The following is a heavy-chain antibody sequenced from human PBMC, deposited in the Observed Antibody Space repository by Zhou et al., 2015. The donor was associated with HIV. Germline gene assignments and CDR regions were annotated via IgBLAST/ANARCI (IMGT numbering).Heavy chain of an antibody. V-gene: IGHV1-8*01. J-gene: IGHJ4*02. Sequence: QVQLVQSGAEVKKPGASVKVSCKASGYTFTSYDINWVRQATGQGLEWMGWMNPNSGNTGYAQKFQGRVTMTRNTSISTAYMELRSLRSDDTAVYYCARGGYDILTGYYNAGVNDYWGQGTLVTVSS. CDR1: GYTFTSYD. D-gene: IGHD3-9*01. CDR2: MNPNSGNT. CDR3: ARGGYDILTGYYNAGVNDY.